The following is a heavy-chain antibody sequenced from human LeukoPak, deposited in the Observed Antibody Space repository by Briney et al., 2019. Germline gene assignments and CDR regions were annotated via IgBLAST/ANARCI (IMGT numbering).Heavy chain of an antibody. CDR3: ATGGPYYYGMDV. CDR1: GYTLTELS. CDR2: FDPEDGET. V-gene: IGHV1-24*01. J-gene: IGHJ6*02. Sequence: ASVKVSCKVSGYTLTELSMHWVRQAPGKGLEWMGGFDPEDGETIYAQKFQGRVTMTEDTSTDTAYMELSSLRSEDTAVYYCATGGPYYYGMDVWGQGTTVTVSS.